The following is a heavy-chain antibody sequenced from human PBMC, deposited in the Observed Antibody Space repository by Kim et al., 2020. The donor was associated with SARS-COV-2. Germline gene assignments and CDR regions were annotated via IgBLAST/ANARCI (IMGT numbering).Heavy chain of an antibody. D-gene: IGHD3-16*01. CDR3: VRDRLGGAFDI. Sequence: GGSLRLSCATSGFTFSAYDMNWVRQAPGKGLEWLLFITKSSTTIYYADSVEGRFTISRDNAKNSLFLQMNSLRDEDTALYYCVRDRLGGAFDIWGQGTMV. CDR1: GFTFSAYD. CDR2: ITKSSTTI. V-gene: IGHV3-48*02. J-gene: IGHJ3*02.